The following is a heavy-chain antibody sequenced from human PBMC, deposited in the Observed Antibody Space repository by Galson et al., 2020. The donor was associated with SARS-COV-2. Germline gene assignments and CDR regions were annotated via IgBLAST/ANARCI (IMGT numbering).Heavy chain of an antibody. V-gene: IGHV3-30*04. J-gene: IGHJ6*04. Sequence: GGSLRLSCAASGFTFSSYSMHWVRQAPGKGLEWVAVISYDGSNKYYADSVKGRFTISRDNSKNTLYLQMNSLRAEDTAVYYCARARGGNYYYGMDVWGKGTTVTGSS. CDR3: ARARGGNYYYGMDV. D-gene: IGHD3-16*01. CDR1: GFTFSSYS. CDR2: ISYDGSNK.